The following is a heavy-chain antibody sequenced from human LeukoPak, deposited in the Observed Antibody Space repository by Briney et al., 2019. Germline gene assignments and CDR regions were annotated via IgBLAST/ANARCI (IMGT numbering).Heavy chain of an antibody. V-gene: IGHV3-21*01. D-gene: IGHD3-3*01. J-gene: IGHJ4*02. CDR2: IGTTSSSF. CDR1: GLTFSTYT. Sequence: GGSLRLSCAASGLTFSTYTMNWIRQAPGKGLEWVSSIGTTSSSFYYADSVRGRFTISRDNARNSVHLQMNSLRAEDTAVYYCVRSITIFGVWGQGTLVTVSS. CDR3: VRSITIFGV.